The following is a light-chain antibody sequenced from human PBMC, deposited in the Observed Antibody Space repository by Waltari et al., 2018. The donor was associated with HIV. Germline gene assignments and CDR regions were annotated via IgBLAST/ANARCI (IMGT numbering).Light chain of an antibody. Sequence: QSALTQPASVSGSPGQSITISCTGTSSDVGAYNYVSWYQLHPGKAPKLMIYDVSNRPSGVSDRFSGYKSANTASLTISGLQAEDEAHYYCSSYTSSSTVVFGGGTKLTVL. V-gene: IGLV2-14*03. CDR3: SSYTSSSTVV. J-gene: IGLJ2*01. CDR2: DVS. CDR1: SSDVGAYNY.